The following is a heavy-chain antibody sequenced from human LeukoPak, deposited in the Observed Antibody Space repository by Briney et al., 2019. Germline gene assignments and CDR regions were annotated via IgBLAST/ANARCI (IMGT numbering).Heavy chain of an antibody. CDR1: GYTFTSYG. Sequence: ASVKVSCKASGYTFTSYGISWVRQAPGQGPEWMGWISAYNGNTNYAQKLQGRVTMTTDTSTSTAYMELRSLRSDDTAVYYCARGRNDYSNYYSYGYHAGFDYWGQGTLVTVSS. J-gene: IGHJ4*02. V-gene: IGHV1-18*01. CDR2: ISAYNGNT. CDR3: ARGRNDYSNYYSYGYHAGFDY. D-gene: IGHD4-11*01.